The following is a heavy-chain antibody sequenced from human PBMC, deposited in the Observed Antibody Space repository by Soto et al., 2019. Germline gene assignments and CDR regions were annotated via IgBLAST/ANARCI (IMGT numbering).Heavy chain of an antibody. CDR3: ARDPGVDGYNLLGINYYYGMEV. V-gene: IGHV3-21*01. J-gene: IGHJ6*02. CDR1: GFTFSSYS. Sequence: GGSLRLSCAASGFTFSSYSMNWVRQAPGKGLEWVSSISSSSSYIYYADSVKGRFTISRDNAKNSLYLQMNSLRAEDTAVYYCARDPGVDGYNLLGINYYYGMEVWGQGTTVT. CDR2: ISSSSSYI. D-gene: IGHD5-18*01.